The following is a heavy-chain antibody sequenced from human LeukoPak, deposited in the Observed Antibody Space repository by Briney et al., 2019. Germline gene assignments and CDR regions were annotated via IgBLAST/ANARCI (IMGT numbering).Heavy chain of an antibody. J-gene: IGHJ4*02. Sequence: GGSLRLSCAASGFTFSSYGMHWVRQAPGKGLVWVSRLNSDGSSTSYADSVKGRFTISRDNAKNTLYLQMNSLRVEDTAVYYCARDISVSGPAAIDRQLDYWGQGTLVTVSS. D-gene: IGHD2-2*01. CDR3: ARDISVSGPAAIDRQLDY. CDR2: LNSDGSST. V-gene: IGHV3-74*01. CDR1: GFTFSSYG.